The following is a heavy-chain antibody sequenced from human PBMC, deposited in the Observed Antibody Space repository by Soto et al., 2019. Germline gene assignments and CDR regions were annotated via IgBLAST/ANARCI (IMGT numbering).Heavy chain of an antibody. J-gene: IGHJ5*02. CDR1: GGSISSYY. CDR2: IFYSGNT. D-gene: IGHD6-13*01. Sequence: SETLSLTCTVSGGSISSYYWSWIRQPPGKGLEWIANIFYSGNTNYNPSLKSRVTVSVDTSKNQFSLKLDSVTAADTAVYYCARQAAAPGIDLWFDPWGQGTLVTVSS. CDR3: ARQAAAPGIDLWFDP. V-gene: IGHV4-59*08.